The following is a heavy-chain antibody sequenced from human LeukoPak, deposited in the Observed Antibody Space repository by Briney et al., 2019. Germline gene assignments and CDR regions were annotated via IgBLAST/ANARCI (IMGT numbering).Heavy chain of an antibody. D-gene: IGHD3-10*01. CDR2: IYDSGST. Sequence: SETLSLTCTVSGGSLRSSYYYWGWLRQPPGKGLEWIGSIYDSGSTYYNPSLKCRVTISVDTSNNQFSLKLNAVTAADTAVYYCARPYGPWGQGTLVTVSS. CDR1: GGSLRSSYYY. J-gene: IGHJ5*02. V-gene: IGHV4-39*01. CDR3: ARPYGP.